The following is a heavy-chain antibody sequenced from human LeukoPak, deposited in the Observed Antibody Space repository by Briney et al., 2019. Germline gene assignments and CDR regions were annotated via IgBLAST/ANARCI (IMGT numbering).Heavy chain of an antibody. CDR3: ARDSRFGEGEIDY. CDR2: IYHSGST. CDR1: GGSFSGYY. D-gene: IGHD3-10*01. J-gene: IGHJ4*02. Sequence: SETLSLTCAVYGGSFSGYYWSWIRQPPGKGLEWIGSIYHSGSTYYNPSLKSRVTISVDTSKNQFSLKLSSVTAADTAVYYCARDSRFGEGEIDYWGQGTLVTVSS. V-gene: IGHV4-34*01.